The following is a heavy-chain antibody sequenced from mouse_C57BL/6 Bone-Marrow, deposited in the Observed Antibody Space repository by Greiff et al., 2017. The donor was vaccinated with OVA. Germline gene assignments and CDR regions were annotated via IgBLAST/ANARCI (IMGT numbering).Heavy chain of an antibody. Sequence: QVHVKQSGAELARPGASVKMSCKASGYTFTSYTIHWVKQRPGQGLEWIGYIDHTNDYTNYNQKFKGKATLTADKSSSTAYMQLSSLTSEDSAVYYCTRGYYFDYWGQGTTLTVFS. CDR3: TRGYYFDY. CDR2: IDHTNDYT. J-gene: IGHJ2*01. CDR1: GYTFTSYT. V-gene: IGHV1-4*01.